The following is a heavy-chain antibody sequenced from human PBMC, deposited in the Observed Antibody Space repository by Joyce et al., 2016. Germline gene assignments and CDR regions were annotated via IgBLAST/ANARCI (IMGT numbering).Heavy chain of an antibody. CDR3: TRSSRTGYTAGWPDFDY. CDR1: EFAFSSHA. D-gene: IGHD2-2*02. J-gene: IGHJ4*02. V-gene: IGHV3-30*03. CDR2: MSDDGSHQ. Sequence: QVPLLESGGGVAQPGRSLRLSCAASEFAFSSHAMHWVGQAPGKVLGWVAVMSDDGSHQYYADSVRGRFTISRDNSQNTLYLQMNSLRVEDTAVYYCTRSSRTGYTAGWPDFDYWGQGTLVTVSS.